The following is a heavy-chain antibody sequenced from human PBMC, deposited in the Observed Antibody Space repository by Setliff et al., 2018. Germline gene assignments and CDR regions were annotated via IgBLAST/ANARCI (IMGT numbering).Heavy chain of an antibody. CDR3: ARTGTYRYLDY. CDR2: IYYRGDT. D-gene: IGHD1-1*01. V-gene: IGHV4-39*01. J-gene: IGHJ4*02. Sequence: SETLSLTCTVSGASLSSGTYYWGWIRQPPGKGLEWIGRIYYRGDTCYNASLKGRLTISVDTAQNQFSLRLTSVTAADTAVYYCARTGTYRYLDYWGQGALVTVSS. CDR1: GASLSSGTYY.